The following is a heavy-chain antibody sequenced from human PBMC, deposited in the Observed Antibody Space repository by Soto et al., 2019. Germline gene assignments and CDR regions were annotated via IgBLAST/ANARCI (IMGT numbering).Heavy chain of an antibody. CDR1: GYTFTSYD. Sequence: ASVKVSCKASGYTFTSYDISWVRQAPGQGLEWMGWISPYNDKTKYAQMFQGRVTMTTDTSTSTAYMELRSLRSDDTAVDYCARGHYDSGGYYVGHFDYWGRGTLVTVSS. V-gene: IGHV1-18*04. D-gene: IGHD3-22*01. CDR2: ISPYNDKT. J-gene: IGHJ4*02. CDR3: ARGHYDSGGYYVGHFDY.